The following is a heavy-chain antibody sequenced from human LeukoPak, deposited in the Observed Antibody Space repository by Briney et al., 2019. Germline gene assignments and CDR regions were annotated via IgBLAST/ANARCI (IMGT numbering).Heavy chain of an antibody. CDR3: AREDDILTGYGMDV. CDR1: GFTFSSHS. D-gene: IGHD3-9*01. J-gene: IGHJ6*02. V-gene: IGHV3-21*01. Sequence: GESLRLSCAASGFTFSSHSMNWVRQAPGKGLEWVSSISSSSSYIYYADSVKGRFTISRDNAKNSLYLQMNSLRAEDTAVYYCAREDDILTGYGMDVWGQGTTVTVSS. CDR2: ISSSSSYI.